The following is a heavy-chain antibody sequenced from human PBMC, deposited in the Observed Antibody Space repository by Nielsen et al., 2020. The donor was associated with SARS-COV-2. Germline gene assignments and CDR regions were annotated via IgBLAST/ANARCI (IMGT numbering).Heavy chain of an antibody. Sequence: ASVKVSCKASGYTFTGYCMHWVRQAPGQGLEWMGWINPNSGGTNYAQKFQGWVTMTRDTFISTAYMELSRLRSDDTAVYYCARAGVPAAMSNRGGYFDYWGQGTLVTVSS. V-gene: IGHV1-2*04. CDR3: ARAGVPAAMSNRGGYFDY. CDR1: GYTFTGYC. D-gene: IGHD2-2*01. J-gene: IGHJ4*02. CDR2: INPNSGGT.